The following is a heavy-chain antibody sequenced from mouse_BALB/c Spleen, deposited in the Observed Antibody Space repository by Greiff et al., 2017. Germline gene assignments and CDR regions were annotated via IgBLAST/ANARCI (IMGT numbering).Heavy chain of an antibody. J-gene: IGHJ4*01. CDR2: IYPGGGYT. CDR1: GYTFTNYW. CDR3: ASWDGYYGRNAMDY. Sequence: QVQLKQSGAELVRPGTSVKISCKASGYTFTNYWLGWVEQRPGHGLEWIGDIYPGGGYTDYNEKFKGKATLTADTSSSTAYMQLSSLTSEDSAVYFCASWDGYYGRNAMDYWGQGTSVTVSS. V-gene: IGHV1-63*02. D-gene: IGHD2-3*01.